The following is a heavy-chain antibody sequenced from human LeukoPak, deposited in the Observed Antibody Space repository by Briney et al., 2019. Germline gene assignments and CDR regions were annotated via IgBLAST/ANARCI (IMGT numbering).Heavy chain of an antibody. D-gene: IGHD3-10*01. CDR1: GFTFSGSA. CDR2: IGSRANTYAT. V-gene: IGHV3-73*01. Sequence: PGGSLRLSCAASGFTFSGSAMHWVRQASGKGLEWVGRIGSRANTYATAYAASVKGRFTISRDDPKNRAYLQMNSLRAEDTAVYYCARAGLGEFDYWGQGTLVTVSS. CDR3: ARAGLGEFDY. J-gene: IGHJ4*02.